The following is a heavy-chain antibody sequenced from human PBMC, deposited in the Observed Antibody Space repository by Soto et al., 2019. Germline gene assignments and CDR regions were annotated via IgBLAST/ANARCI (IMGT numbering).Heavy chain of an antibody. D-gene: IGHD3-9*01. CDR2: IYYSGST. V-gene: IGHV4-59*01. J-gene: IGHJ6*02. CDR3: ARGADILTGYGYYGMDV. CDR1: GGSISSYY. Sequence: TSETLSLTCTVSGGSISSYYWSWIRQPPGKGLEWIGYIYYSGSTNYNPSLKSRVTISVDTSKNQFSLKLSSVTAADTAVYYCARGADILTGYGYYGMDVWGQGTTVTVSS.